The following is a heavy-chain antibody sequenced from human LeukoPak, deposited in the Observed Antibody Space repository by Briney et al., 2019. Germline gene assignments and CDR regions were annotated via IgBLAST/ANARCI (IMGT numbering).Heavy chain of an antibody. D-gene: IGHD4-17*01. V-gene: IGHV3-23*01. CDR3: AKRRSTVTSAWDAFDI. CDR2: LSGSGVSA. J-gene: IGHJ3*02. CDR1: GFTFSSYA. Sequence: GGSLRLSCAASGFTFSSYAMTWGRQAPGRGLQWVSALSGSGVSAYYADSVKGRFTISRDNSKNPLYLQMTSLRTDNTAVYYCAKRRSTVTSAWDAFDIWGQGTMVTVSS.